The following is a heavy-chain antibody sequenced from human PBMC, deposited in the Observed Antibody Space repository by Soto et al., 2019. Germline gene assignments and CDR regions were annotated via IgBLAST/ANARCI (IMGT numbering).Heavy chain of an antibody. CDR1: GYTFTTNA. D-gene: IGHD5-12*01. CDR2: INAGNGNI. V-gene: IGHV1-3*01. Sequence: ASVKVSCKASGYTFTTNAIHWVRQAPGQRPEWMGWINAGNGNIRYSQRFQGRLTIARDTSATTVYMELSSLTSEDTAVYYCARNRSVATIWGRRYYYYYMDVWGKGTTVTVSS. CDR3: ARNRSVATIWGRRYYYYYMDV. J-gene: IGHJ6*03.